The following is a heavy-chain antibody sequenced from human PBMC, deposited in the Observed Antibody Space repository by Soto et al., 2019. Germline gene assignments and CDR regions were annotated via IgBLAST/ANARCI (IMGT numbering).Heavy chain of an antibody. CDR1: GFTFSSYA. J-gene: IGHJ6*02. Sequence: GGSLRLSCAASGFTFSSYAMTWVRQAPGKGLEWVSTLSGSGGSTYYAASVKGRFTISRDNSKDTLYLEMNSLRSEDTAVYYCARAGYSSSWYPTNGMDVWGQGTTVTVSS. CDR3: ARAGYSSSWYPTNGMDV. CDR2: LSGSGGST. V-gene: IGHV3-23*01. D-gene: IGHD6-13*01.